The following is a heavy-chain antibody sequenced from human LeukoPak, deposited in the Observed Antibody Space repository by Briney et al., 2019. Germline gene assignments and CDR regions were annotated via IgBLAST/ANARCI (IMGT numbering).Heavy chain of an antibody. CDR3: ARGLYCSSTSCHFENYYYYYMDV. CDR2: ILYDASKM. CDR1: GFSFSTYG. V-gene: IGHV3-33*01. J-gene: IGHJ6*03. D-gene: IGHD2-2*01. Sequence: GRSLRLSCAASGFSFSTYGMHWVRQAPGKGLEWVAVILYDASKMLYSDSVKGRFTISRDNSKNTLYLQMNSLRVEDTAVYYCARGLYCSSTSCHFENYYYYYMDVWGKGTTVSVSS.